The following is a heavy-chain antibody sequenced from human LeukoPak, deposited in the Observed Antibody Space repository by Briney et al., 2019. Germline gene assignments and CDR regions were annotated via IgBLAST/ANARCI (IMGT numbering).Heavy chain of an antibody. J-gene: IGHJ5*02. CDR1: GGSISGYY. CDR3: ARVSGSGWYFAGWFDP. CDR2: IYYSGST. Sequence: PSETLSLTCTVSGGSISGYYWSWIRQPPGKGLEWIGYIYYSGSTDYNPSLESRVTISVDTSKNQFSLRLNSVTAADTAVYYCARVSGSGWYFAGWFDPWGQGTLVTVSS. V-gene: IGHV4-59*08. D-gene: IGHD6-13*01.